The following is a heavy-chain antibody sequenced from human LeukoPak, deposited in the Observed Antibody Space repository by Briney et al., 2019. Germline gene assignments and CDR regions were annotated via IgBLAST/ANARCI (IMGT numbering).Heavy chain of an antibody. V-gene: IGHV3-21*01. D-gene: IGHD1-26*01. CDR2: ISSSSSYI. CDR1: GFTFSSYS. CDR3: ARDREQSLDY. J-gene: IGHJ4*02. Sequence: GESLRLSCAASGFTFSSYSMNWVRQAPGKGLEWVSSISSSSSYIYYADSVKGRFTISRDNAKNSLYLQMNSLRAEDTAVYYCARDREQSLDYWGQGTLVTVSS.